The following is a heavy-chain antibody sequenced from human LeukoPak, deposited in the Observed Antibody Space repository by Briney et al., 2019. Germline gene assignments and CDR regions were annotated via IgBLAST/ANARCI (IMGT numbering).Heavy chain of an antibody. Sequence: SVKVFCKASGGTFSSYAISWVRQAPGQGLEWMGGIIPIFGTANYAQKFQGRVTITADESTSTAYMELSSLRSEDTAVYYCARLWAWASVCSGGSCYSDYWGQGTLVTVSS. D-gene: IGHD2-15*01. V-gene: IGHV1-69*13. CDR1: GGTFSSYA. CDR3: ARLWAWASVCSGGSCYSDY. CDR2: IIPIFGTA. J-gene: IGHJ4*02.